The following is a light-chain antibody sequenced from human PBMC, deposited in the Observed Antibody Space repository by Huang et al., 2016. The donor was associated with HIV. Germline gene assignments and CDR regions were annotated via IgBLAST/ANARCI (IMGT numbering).Light chain of an antibody. V-gene: IGKV1-8*01. J-gene: IGKJ1*01. CDR1: QNINNY. Sequence: AIQMTQSPSLYASTGVRVIITCRANQNINNYIAWYQQKPGRAPALLLYSASNLQNGVSSRFSGSGSGTDFTLTINCLQSEDFATYYCHQYYSYPQTFGQGTKVEV. CDR3: HQYYSYPQT. CDR2: SAS.